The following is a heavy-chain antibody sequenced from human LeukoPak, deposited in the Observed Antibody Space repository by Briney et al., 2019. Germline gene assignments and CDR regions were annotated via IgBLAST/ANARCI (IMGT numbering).Heavy chain of an antibody. Sequence: GGSLRLSCAASGFTFCSYSMNWVRQAPGKGLEWVSYISSGSGSIYYADSVKGRFTISRDNAKNSLYLQMNSLRAEDTAVYYCATGAAVGTSRFDYWGQGTLVTVSS. CDR1: GFTFCSYS. CDR2: ISSGSGSI. V-gene: IGHV3-48*01. J-gene: IGHJ4*02. CDR3: ATGAAVGTSRFDY. D-gene: IGHD6-13*01.